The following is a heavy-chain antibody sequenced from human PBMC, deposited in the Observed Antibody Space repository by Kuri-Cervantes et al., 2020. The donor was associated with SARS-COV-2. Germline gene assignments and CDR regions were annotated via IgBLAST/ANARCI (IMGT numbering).Heavy chain of an antibody. CDR3: ARVGPGDV. CDR2: IHHSGTA. CDR1: GGSISSTSYY. Sequence: SETLSLTCTVSGGSISSTSYYWGWTRQPPGKGLEWIGTIHHSGTAYYNPSLESRVTISVDTSQNLFSLELTSVSAADTAVYYCARVGPGDVWGKGTTVTVSS. J-gene: IGHJ6*04. V-gene: IGHV4-39*01.